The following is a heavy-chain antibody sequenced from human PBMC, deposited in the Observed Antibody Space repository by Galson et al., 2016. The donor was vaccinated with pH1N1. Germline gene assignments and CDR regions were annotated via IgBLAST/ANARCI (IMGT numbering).Heavy chain of an antibody. J-gene: IGHJ3*01. CDR1: GFSISSSGMG. V-gene: IGHV2-5*02. CDR2: IYWDDDK. D-gene: IGHD3-16*01. Sequence: PALVKPTQTLTLTCTFSGFSISSSGMGVGWTRQPPGKALEWLAVIYWDDDKRYSPSLKSRLTITKDTSKNQVVLKMTNMDPADTATYYCAHREVMITNAFDFWGQGTMVTVSS. CDR3: AHREVMITNAFDF.